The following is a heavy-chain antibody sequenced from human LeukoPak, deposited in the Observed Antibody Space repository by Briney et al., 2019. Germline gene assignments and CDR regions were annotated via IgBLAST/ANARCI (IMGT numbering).Heavy chain of an antibody. CDR3: ARGVDL. J-gene: IGHJ2*01. CDR1: GGSFSGYS. CDR2: IKHSGGT. Sequence: SETLSLTCTIYGGSFSGYSWTWIRQPPGEGLEWIGEIKHSGGTNYNPSLKSRVTISVDTSKNQFSLKLSSVTAADTGVYYCARGVDLWGRGTPVTVSS. V-gene: IGHV4-34*01.